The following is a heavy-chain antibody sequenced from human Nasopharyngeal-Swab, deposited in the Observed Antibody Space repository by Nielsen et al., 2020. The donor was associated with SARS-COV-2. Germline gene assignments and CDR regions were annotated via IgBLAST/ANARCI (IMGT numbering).Heavy chain of an antibody. CDR3: AREDRGYCSGGSCYKNFDY. CDR2: ISAYNGNT. V-gene: IGHV1-18*01. D-gene: IGHD2-15*01. Sequence: ASVKVSCKASGYTFTSYGISWVRQAPGQGLEWMGWISAYNGNTNYAQKLQGRVTMTTDTSTNTADMELRSLRSDETAVYYCAREDRGYCSGGSCYKNFDYGGQGTLVTVSS. CDR1: GYTFTSYG. J-gene: IGHJ4*02.